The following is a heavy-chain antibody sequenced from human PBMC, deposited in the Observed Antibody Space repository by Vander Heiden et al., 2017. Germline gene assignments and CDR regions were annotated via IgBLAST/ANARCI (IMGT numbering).Heavy chain of an antibody. CDR1: GGSINISGYY. J-gene: IGHJ4*02. CDR2: LSYSGST. Sequence: QLQLQESGPGVVKPSQTLSLTCTVSGGSINISGYYWGWIRQPPGKGLEWIGSLSYSGSTYYSPSLKSRVTISVDTSKNQFSLKLSSVTAADTAVYYCARHVDGSGGLGDFDYWGQGTLVIVSS. CDR3: ARHVDGSGGLGDFDY. D-gene: IGHD2-15*01. V-gene: IGHV4-39*01.